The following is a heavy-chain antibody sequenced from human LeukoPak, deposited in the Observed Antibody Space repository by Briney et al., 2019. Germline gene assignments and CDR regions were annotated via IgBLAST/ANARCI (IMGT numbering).Heavy chain of an antibody. V-gene: IGHV4-59*08. CDR3: AVNSTKHTFDI. CDR1: GGSISTYY. Sequence: KSSETLSLTCTASGGSISTYYWSWIRQSPGKGLEWIGSIFYSGSTNYNPSLKSRVTISVDTSKNQFSLELSSVTAEDTAVYYCAVNSTKHTFDIWGQGTMVTVSS. CDR2: IFYSGST. D-gene: IGHD1-1*01. J-gene: IGHJ3*02.